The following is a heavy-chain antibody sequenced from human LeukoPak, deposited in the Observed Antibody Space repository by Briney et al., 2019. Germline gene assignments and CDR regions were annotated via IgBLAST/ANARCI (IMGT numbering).Heavy chain of an antibody. Sequence: PSETLSLTCTVSGGSVRRGNYYWTWIRQPAGSGLEWIGRIYTSGTTDYNPSLRTRVTISVDASRNQFSLNLSSVTAADTAVYYCASGKWFGELPYPFDPWGQGTLVTVSS. CDR1: GGSVRRGNYY. CDR3: ASGKWFGELPYPFDP. D-gene: IGHD3-10*01. V-gene: IGHV4-61*02. J-gene: IGHJ5*02. CDR2: IYTSGTT.